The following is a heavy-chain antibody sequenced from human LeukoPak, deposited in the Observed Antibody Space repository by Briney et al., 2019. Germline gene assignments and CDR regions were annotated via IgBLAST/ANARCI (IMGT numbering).Heavy chain of an antibody. CDR1: GYTFSNSG. CDR2: ISAYNGET. CDR3: ARVTSGIRGLISPLEY. J-gene: IGHJ4*02. V-gene: IGHV1-18*01. D-gene: IGHD3-10*01. Sequence: GASVKVSCKASGYTFSNSGISWVRQAPGQGLEWMGWISAYNGETNYGQKFQGRLTMTTDTSTSTAYMELRSLRSDDTAVYYCARVTSGIRGLISPLEYWGQGTLVTVSS.